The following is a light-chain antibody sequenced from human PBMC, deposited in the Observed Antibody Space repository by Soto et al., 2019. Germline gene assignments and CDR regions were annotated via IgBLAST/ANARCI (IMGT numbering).Light chain of an antibody. CDR2: AAS. J-gene: IGKJ1*01. CDR3: QQSSITPWT. CDR1: QSVNRY. V-gene: IGKV1-39*01. Sequence: IQMTQSPSSLSASVGDRVTITCRASQSVNRYLNWYQQKPGKAPKLLIYAASSFQGGVPSRFSGSGFGTDFTLTISSLQPEDFATYYCQQSSITPWTFGXGTK.